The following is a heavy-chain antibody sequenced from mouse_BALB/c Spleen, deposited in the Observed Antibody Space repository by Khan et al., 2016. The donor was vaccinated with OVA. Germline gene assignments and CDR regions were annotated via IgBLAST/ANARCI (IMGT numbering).Heavy chain of an antibody. CDR3: ARVYGGDFDY. Sequence: EVQLQESGPGLVKPSQSLSLTCTVTGYSITTDYAWNWIRQFPGKKLEWMGFISYSGNTKYNPSLKSRISITRDTSKNQFFLQWKSVTTEDTARYYCARVYGGDFDYWGQGTTLTVSS. CDR1: GYSITTDYA. V-gene: IGHV3-2*02. CDR2: ISYSGNT. D-gene: IGHD1-1*01. J-gene: IGHJ2*01.